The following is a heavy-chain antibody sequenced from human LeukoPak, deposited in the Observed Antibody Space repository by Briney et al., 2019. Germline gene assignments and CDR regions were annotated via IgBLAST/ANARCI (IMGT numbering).Heavy chain of an antibody. V-gene: IGHV3-30*04. CDR3: ARDLGYDSSGY. CDR2: ISYDGSNK. CDR1: GFTFSSYA. J-gene: IGHJ4*02. Sequence: GGSLRLSCAASGFTFSSYAMHWVRQAPGKGLEWVAVISYDGSNKYYADSVKGRFTISRDNSKNTLYLQMNSLRAEDTAVYYCARDLGYDSSGYWGQGTLVTVSS. D-gene: IGHD3-22*01.